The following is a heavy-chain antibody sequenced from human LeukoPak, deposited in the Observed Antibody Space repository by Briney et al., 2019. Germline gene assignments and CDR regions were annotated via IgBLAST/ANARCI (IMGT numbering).Heavy chain of an antibody. D-gene: IGHD5-12*01. CDR3: AKNSGTYYYYYGVDV. V-gene: IGHV3-7*05. Sequence: GGSLRLSCAASGFSFSTCWMSWVRQAPGKGLEWVANINQDGGTTYYVDSVRGRFIISRDNSKNTLYLQMNSLRAEDTAVYYCAKNSGTYYYYYGVDVWGQGTTVTVSS. CDR2: INQDGGTT. CDR1: GFSFSTCW. J-gene: IGHJ6*02.